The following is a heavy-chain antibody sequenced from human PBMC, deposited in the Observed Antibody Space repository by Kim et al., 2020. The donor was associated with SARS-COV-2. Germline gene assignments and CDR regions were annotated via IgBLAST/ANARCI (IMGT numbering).Heavy chain of an antibody. D-gene: IGHD3-22*01. V-gene: IGHV5-10-1*01. Sequence: GESLKISCKGSGYSFTSYWISWVRQMPGKGLEWMGRIDPSDSYTNYSPSFQGHVTISADKSISTAYLQWSSLKASDTAMYYCARHHYYYDSSGYPYYYYGMDVWGQGTTVTVSS. J-gene: IGHJ6*02. CDR2: IDPSDSYT. CDR3: ARHHYYYDSSGYPYYYYGMDV. CDR1: GYSFTSYW.